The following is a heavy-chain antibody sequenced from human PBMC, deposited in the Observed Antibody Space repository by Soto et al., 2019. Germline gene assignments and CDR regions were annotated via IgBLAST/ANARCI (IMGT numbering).Heavy chain of an antibody. J-gene: IGHJ5*02. CDR1: GGTFSSYA. CDR3: ARLDSSGWYRLVGWFDP. CDR2: IIPIFGTA. V-gene: IGHV1-69*01. D-gene: IGHD6-19*01. Sequence: QVQLVQSGAEVKKPGSSVKVSCKASGGTFSSYAISWVRQAPGQGLEWMGGIIPIFGTANYAQKFQGRVTITADESTSTAYMELSSLRSEDTAVYYCARLDSSGWYRLVGWFDPWGQGTLVTVSS.